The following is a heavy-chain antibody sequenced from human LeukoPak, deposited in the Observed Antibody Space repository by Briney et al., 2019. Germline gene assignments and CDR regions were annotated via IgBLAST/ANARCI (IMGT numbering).Heavy chain of an antibody. V-gene: IGHV4-39*07. J-gene: IGHJ4*02. Sequence: SETLSLTCTVSGGSISSSSYYWAWIRQPPGKGLEWIGEIYHTGSTNYSPSLRSRVTMSIDKSNNQFSLNLNSVTAADTAVYYCAKSGDYLWDYWGQGTLVTVSS. CDR1: GGSISSSSYY. CDR2: IYHTGST. CDR3: AKSGDYLWDY. D-gene: IGHD3-16*01.